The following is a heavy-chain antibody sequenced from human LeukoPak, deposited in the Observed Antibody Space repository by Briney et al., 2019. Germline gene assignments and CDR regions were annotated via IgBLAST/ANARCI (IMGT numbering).Heavy chain of an antibody. Sequence: GEFLKISCKGSEYSFTTHWIGWVRQMPGKGLDWMGIIFPGDSDTTYSPSFQGQVTISADKSTSTAYLQWNSLKASDTAIYYCATSESQTRFDYWGQGTLVTVSS. CDR1: EYSFTTHW. V-gene: IGHV5-51*01. CDR3: ATSESQTRFDY. CDR2: IFPGDSDT. J-gene: IGHJ4*02. D-gene: IGHD1/OR15-1a*01.